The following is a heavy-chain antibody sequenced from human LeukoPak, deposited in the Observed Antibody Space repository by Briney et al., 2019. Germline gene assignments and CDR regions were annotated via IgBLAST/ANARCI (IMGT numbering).Heavy chain of an antibody. Sequence: AGGSMSLSCVAARFSLTSYGMHWVRQAPGKGLEWEAFILSDGTNKYHVDSVKGRFTMSRDNSKNPRYLQMNSLRAEDTAVYYCAKDLLAGHYYESSVYYPSFHFWGQGTLVTVSS. CDR1: RFSLTSYG. CDR2: ILSDGTNK. J-gene: IGHJ4*02. V-gene: IGHV3-30*02. CDR3: AKDLLAGHYYESSVYYPSFHF. D-gene: IGHD3-22*01.